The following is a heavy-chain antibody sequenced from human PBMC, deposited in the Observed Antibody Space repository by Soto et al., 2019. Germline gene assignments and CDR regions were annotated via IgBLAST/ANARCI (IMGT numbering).Heavy chain of an antibody. Sequence: GESLKISCKGSGYSFTSYWIGWVRQMPGKGLEWMGIIYPGDSDTRYSPSFQGQVTISADKSISTAYLQWSSLKASDTAMYYCARITAPIELRFLECLLFGVFDSWGQGTL. D-gene: IGHD3-3*01. CDR1: GYSFTSYW. CDR3: ARITAPIELRFLECLLFGVFDS. J-gene: IGHJ3*02. CDR2: IYPGDSDT. V-gene: IGHV5-51*01.